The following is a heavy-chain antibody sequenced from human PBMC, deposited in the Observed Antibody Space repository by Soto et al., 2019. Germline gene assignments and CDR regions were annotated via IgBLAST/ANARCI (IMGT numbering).Heavy chain of an antibody. D-gene: IGHD1-26*01. V-gene: IGHV4-61*01. CDR1: GASVSSGRYY. CDR2: IYHSGNT. J-gene: IGHJ4*02. CDR3: ARGGNYYGDYFDY. Sequence: PSETLSLTCSVSGASVSSGRYYWSWIRQSPGKGVEWIGYIYHSGNTKYNPAFKSRVSISEDMYKNQLTMRLSSVTAADTAVYYCARGGNYYGDYFDYWGRGTQVTVSS.